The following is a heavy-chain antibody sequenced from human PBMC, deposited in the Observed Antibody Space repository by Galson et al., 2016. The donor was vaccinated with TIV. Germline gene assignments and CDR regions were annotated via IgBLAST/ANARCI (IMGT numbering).Heavy chain of an antibody. J-gene: IGHJ6*02. V-gene: IGHV4-38-2*02. D-gene: IGHD4-17*01. CDR3: IREGSTVTMHHYFGMDV. Sequence: ETLSLTCVVSGFSIKSGYFWGWIRQPPGKGLQWIGSIYESGTTYSNPSLKSRLTMSVETSKNQFSLKLSSVTAADTAVYYCIREGSTVTMHHYFGMDVWGQGTSVTVSS. CDR1: GFSIKSGYF. CDR2: IYESGTT.